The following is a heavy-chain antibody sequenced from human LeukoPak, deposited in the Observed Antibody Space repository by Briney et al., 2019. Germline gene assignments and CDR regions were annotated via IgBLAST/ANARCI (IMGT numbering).Heavy chain of an antibody. CDR3: ARELTYSDY. CDR1: GFTFSSYG. D-gene: IGHD4-11*01. J-gene: IGHJ4*02. V-gene: IGHV3-30*02. Sequence: PGGSLRLSCAASGFTFSSYGMHWVRQAPGKGLEWVAFIRYDGSNKYYADSVKGRFTISRDNAKKTVYLQMNSLRAEDTAVYYCARELTYSDYWGQGTLVTVSS. CDR2: IRYDGSNK.